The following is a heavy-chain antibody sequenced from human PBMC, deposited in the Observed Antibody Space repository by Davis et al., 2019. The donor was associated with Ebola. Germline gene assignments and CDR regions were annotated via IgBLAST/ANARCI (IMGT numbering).Heavy chain of an antibody. J-gene: IGHJ4*02. D-gene: IGHD6-19*01. V-gene: IGHV3-21*01. CDR2: ISSDSDYI. Sequence: GESLKISCAASGFTFSTYSMSWVRQAPGKGLEWVSSISSDSDYIYYADSAKGRFTISRDNAKNSLYLQMNSLRAEDTAVYYCAKDGERSSGWLIVYFDYWGQGTLVTVSS. CDR1: GFTFSTYS. CDR3: AKDGERSSGWLIVYFDY.